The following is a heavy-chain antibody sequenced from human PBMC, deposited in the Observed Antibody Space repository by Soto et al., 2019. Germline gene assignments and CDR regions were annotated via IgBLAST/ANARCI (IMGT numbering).Heavy chain of an antibody. Sequence: QVQLVQSGAEVKKPVASVKVSCKASGYNFGNYDLTWVRQATGQGLEWMGWMTPKNGDTGHAQKFQGRVTLAKDTSRSTAYIELSGLRPNDTAVYYCARGPSRRIMIAEPEACWLWVQPWDQGTLVIVSS. CDR3: ARGPSRRIMIAEPEACWLWVQP. J-gene: IGHJ5*02. V-gene: IGHV1-8*02. D-gene: IGHD2-21*01. CDR1: GYNFGNYD. CDR2: MTPKNGDT.